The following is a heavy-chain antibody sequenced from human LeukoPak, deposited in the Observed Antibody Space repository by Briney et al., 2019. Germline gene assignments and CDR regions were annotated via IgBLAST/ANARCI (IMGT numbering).Heavy chain of an antibody. CDR3: TGDSYDSSGYYYEYYGMDV. D-gene: IGHD3-22*01. V-gene: IGHV3-49*03. CDR1: GFTFGDYA. Sequence: GGSLRLSCTASGFTFGDYAMSWFRQAPGKGLEWVGFIRSKAYGGTTEYAASVKGRFTISRDDSKSIAYLQMNSLKTEDTAVYYCTGDSYDSSGYYYEYYGMDVWGQGTTVTVSS. J-gene: IGHJ6*02. CDR2: IRSKAYGGTT.